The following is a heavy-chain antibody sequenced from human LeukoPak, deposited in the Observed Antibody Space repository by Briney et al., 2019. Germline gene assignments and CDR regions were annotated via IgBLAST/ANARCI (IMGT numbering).Heavy chain of an antibody. Sequence: PGGSLRLSCAASGFSFDDYGMSWVRQAPGKGLEWVSGINWNGGSTGYADSVKGRFTISRDNAKNSVYLQMNSLRAEDTALYYCARGLYYYDSSGYYYLGYWGQGTLVTVSS. D-gene: IGHD3-22*01. J-gene: IGHJ4*02. CDR3: ARGLYYYDSSGYYYLGY. CDR2: INWNGGST. V-gene: IGHV3-20*04. CDR1: GFSFDDYG.